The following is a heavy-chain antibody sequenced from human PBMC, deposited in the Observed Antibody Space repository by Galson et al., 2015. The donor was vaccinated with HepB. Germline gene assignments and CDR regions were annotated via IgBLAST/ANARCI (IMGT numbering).Heavy chain of an antibody. Sequence: SLRLSCAASGFTFSSYAMHWVRQAPGKGLEWVSSISSSSSYIYYADSVKGRFTISRDNAKNSLYLQMNSLRAEDTAVYYCARAAAGVHYYYGMDVWGQGTTVTVSS. CDR1: GFTFSSYA. CDR2: ISSSSSYI. V-gene: IGHV3-21*01. J-gene: IGHJ6*02. D-gene: IGHD6-13*01. CDR3: ARAAAGVHYYYGMDV.